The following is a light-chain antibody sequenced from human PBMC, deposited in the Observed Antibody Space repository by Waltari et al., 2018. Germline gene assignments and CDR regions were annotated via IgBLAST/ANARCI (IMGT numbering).Light chain of an antibody. CDR1: HSVKTN. CDR2: DAS. CDR3: QQYNNWPTWT. V-gene: IGKV3-15*01. Sequence: EVVMTQSPATLSVSPGERATLSCRASHSVKTNLAWYQQKPGQAPRLGIFDASTRATGIPAMFSGSGSGTEFALTISSLQPEDSAVYYCQQYNNWPTWTFGQGAKVEIK. J-gene: IGKJ1*01.